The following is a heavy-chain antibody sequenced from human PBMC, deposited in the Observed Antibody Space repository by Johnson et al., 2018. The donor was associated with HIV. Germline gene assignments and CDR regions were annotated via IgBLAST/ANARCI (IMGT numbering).Heavy chain of an antibody. CDR2: ISHDGSDI. Sequence: VQLVESGGGLVQPGQSLRLSCAGSGFTFNKYWMHWVRQVPGKGLVWVSRISHDGSDISYADSVQGRFTISRDNAKNTLYLQMNSLRAEDTAVYYCATVPLCFFTTCYARGACDMWGQGTLVTVSS. J-gene: IGHJ3*02. V-gene: IGHV3-74*01. CDR3: ATVPLCFFTTCYARGACDM. CDR1: GFTFNKYW. D-gene: IGHD2-2*01.